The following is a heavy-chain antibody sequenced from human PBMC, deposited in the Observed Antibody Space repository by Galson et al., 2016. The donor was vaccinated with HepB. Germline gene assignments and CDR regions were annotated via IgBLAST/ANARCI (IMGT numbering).Heavy chain of an antibody. D-gene: IGHD6-19*01. V-gene: IGHV3-23*01. CDR2: ISSSGGGT. J-gene: IGHJ4*02. CDR3: AKAKAVPGLYSFDY. Sequence: SLRLSCAASGFIFSSYAMSWVRQAPGKGLEWVSGISSSGGGTYYADSVKGHFIISRDNSKNRLCLQMNSLRAEDTAIYYCAKAKAVPGLYSFDYWGQGTLVTVSS. CDR1: GFIFSSYA.